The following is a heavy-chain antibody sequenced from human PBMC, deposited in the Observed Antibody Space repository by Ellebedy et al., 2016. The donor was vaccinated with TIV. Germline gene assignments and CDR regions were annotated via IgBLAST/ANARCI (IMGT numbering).Heavy chain of an antibody. Sequence: SETLSLTXTVSGGSISSYYWSWIRQTPGKGLEWIGYIYYSGSTNYNPSLKSRVTISVDTSKNQFSLKLSSVTAADTAVYYCARTGIVDRYYYYGMDVWGQGTTFTVSS. D-gene: IGHD3-22*01. J-gene: IGHJ6*02. V-gene: IGHV4-59*01. CDR2: IYYSGST. CDR3: ARTGIVDRYYYYGMDV. CDR1: GGSISSYY.